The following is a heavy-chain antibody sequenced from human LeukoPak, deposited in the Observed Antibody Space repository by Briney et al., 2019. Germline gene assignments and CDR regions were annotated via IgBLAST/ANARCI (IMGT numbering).Heavy chain of an antibody. J-gene: IGHJ4*02. CDR2: IYYSGST. D-gene: IGHD2-2*01. Sequence: SETLSLTCTVSGGSISSYYWSWIRQPPGKGLEWIGYIYYSGSTNYNPSLKSRVTISVDTSKNQFSLKLSSVTAADTAVYYCARGYPGLWPHYFDYWGQGTLVTVSS. V-gene: IGHV4-59*01. CDR3: ARGYPGLWPHYFDY. CDR1: GGSISSYY.